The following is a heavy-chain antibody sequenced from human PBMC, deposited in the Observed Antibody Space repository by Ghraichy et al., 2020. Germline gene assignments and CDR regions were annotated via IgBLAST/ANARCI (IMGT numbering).Heavy chain of an antibody. CDR3: AREAAPWGALKYFQY. CDR1: GYSFSNYV. CDR2: ISPYNGNT. D-gene: IGHD3-16*01. V-gene: IGHV1-18*01. Sequence: ASVKVSCKASGYSFSNYVISWVRQAPGQGLEWMGWISPYNGNTNYAQKFDGRVTMTRDTSTNTLYMELRSLRSDDTAVYYCAREAAPWGALKYFQYWGQGTLVTVSS. J-gene: IGHJ1*01.